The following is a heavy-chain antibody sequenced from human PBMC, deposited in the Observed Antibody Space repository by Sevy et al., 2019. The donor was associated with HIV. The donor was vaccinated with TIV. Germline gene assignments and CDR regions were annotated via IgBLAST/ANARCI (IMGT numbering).Heavy chain of an antibody. CDR2: ISYSGRT. J-gene: IGHJ3*01. CDR1: GGSISSLNYY. D-gene: IGHD1-26*01. Sequence: SETLSLTCTVSGGSISSLNYYWTWIRQHPGKGLEWIGYISYSGRTNYNPSLKSRLTISLETSKNQFSLRLSSVTAADTALFYCARANAYLTSDAFDLWGQGTMVTVSS. CDR3: ARANAYLTSDAFDL. V-gene: IGHV4-31*03.